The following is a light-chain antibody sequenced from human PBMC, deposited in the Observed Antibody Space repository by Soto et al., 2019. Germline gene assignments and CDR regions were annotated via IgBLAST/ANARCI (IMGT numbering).Light chain of an antibody. CDR3: ATWDDNLSTPL. Sequence: QSVLAQTPSASGTPGQTVTISCSGSISNIRGNYVYWYQQLPGTAPKLLIYRTTQRPTGVPGRFSGSTSGTSAALVISGLRSDDEGDYFCATWDDNLSTPLFGGGTKLTVL. J-gene: IGLJ3*02. CDR2: RTT. V-gene: IGLV1-47*01. CDR1: ISNIRGNY.